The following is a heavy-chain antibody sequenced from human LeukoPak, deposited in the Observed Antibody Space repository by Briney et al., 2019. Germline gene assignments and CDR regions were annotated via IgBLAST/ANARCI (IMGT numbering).Heavy chain of an antibody. Sequence: PGGSLRLSCAASGFTFSTNAMAWVRQAPGKGLEWVSSISSSSSYIYYADSVKGRFTISRDNAKNSLYLQMNSLRAEDTAVYYCARYRAERTATPNDAFDIWGQGTMVTVSS. CDR3: ARYRAERTATPNDAFDI. J-gene: IGHJ3*02. V-gene: IGHV3-21*01. D-gene: IGHD5-18*01. CDR1: GFTFSTNA. CDR2: ISSSSSYI.